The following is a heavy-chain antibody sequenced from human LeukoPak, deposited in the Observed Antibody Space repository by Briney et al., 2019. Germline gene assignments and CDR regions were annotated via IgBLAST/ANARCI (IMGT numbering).Heavy chain of an antibody. V-gene: IGHV3-23*01. Sequence: GGSLRLSCAASGFTFSTFAMIWVRQPPGKGLEWVSSIFPSGGEIHYADSVRGRFTISRDNSKSTLSLQMNSLRAEDTAIYYCATYRQVLLPFESWGQGTQVTVSS. CDR3: ATYRQVLLPFES. CDR1: GFTFSTFA. D-gene: IGHD2-8*02. J-gene: IGHJ4*02. CDR2: IFPSGGEI.